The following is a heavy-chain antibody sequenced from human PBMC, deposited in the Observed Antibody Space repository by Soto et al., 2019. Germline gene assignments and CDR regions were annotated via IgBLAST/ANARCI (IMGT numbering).Heavy chain of an antibody. CDR3: VRDGAGDYYGMDV. CDR1: GFTFSSYG. J-gene: IGHJ6*02. Sequence: QVQLVESGGGVVQPGRSLRLSCAASGFTFSSYGMHWVRQAPGKGLEWVAVIWYDGSNKYYADSVKGRFTISRDNSKNTLYLQMNSLRAEDTAVYYCVRDGAGDYYGMDVWGQGTTVTVSS. V-gene: IGHV3-33*01. D-gene: IGHD3-10*01. CDR2: IWYDGSNK.